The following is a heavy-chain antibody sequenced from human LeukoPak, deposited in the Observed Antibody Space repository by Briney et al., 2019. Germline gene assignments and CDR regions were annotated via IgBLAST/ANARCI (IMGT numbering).Heavy chain of an antibody. J-gene: IGHJ5*02. Sequence: PGGSLRLSCAASGFTFSGYGMHWVRQAPGKGLEWATGIAYDGSRKHYADSVRGRFTISGDNSRNTMDLQMNSLRVEDTAVYHCTRYDSSRFDPWGQGTLVIVSS. D-gene: IGHD3-3*01. CDR1: GFTFSGYG. V-gene: IGHV3-30*03. CDR2: IAYDGSRK. CDR3: TRYDSSRFDP.